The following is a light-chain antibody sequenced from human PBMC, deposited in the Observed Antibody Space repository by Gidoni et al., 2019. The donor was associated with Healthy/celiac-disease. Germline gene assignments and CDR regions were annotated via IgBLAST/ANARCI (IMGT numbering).Light chain of an antibody. Sequence: EIVLTQSPGTLSLSPGERATLSCRASQSVSSLYLSWYQQNPGQAHRLRIYGASSRATGIPDMFRGSGSGTDFTLTISRLEPEDCAVYYCQQYGSSPTITFGQGTRREIK. CDR1: QSVSSLY. CDR2: GAS. CDR3: QQYGSSPTIT. J-gene: IGKJ5*01. V-gene: IGKV3-20*01.